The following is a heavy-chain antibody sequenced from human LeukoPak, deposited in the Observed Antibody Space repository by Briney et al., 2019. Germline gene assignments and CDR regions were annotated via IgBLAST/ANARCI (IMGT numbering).Heavy chain of an antibody. CDR2: ISSSGSTI. V-gene: IGHV3-48*03. CDR1: GYTFSSYE. D-gene: IGHD2-2*01. J-gene: IGHJ6*02. CDR3: ARGAEYCSSTSCYVYYYYGMGV. Sequence: GGSLRLSCAASGYTFSSYEMNWVRQAPGKGLEWVSYISSSGSTIYYADSVKGRFTISRDNAKNSLYLQMNSLRAEDTAVYYCARGAEYCSSTSCYVYYYYGMGVWGQGTTVTVSS.